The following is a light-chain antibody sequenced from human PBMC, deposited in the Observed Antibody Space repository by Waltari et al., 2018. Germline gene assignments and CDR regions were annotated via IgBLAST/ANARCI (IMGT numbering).Light chain of an antibody. Sequence: ALPKPAPVSGPPGQSRTIPCTGTPSNLWTYNLVSGYQQRPGKAPKLIIFEGTKRPSGVSNRFFASKSGNTASLTIAGLQADDEADYHCCSYVSNTYVFGTGTKVTVL. CDR1: PSNLWTYNL. CDR2: EGT. CDR3: CSYVSNTYV. V-gene: IGLV2-23*01. J-gene: IGLJ1*01.